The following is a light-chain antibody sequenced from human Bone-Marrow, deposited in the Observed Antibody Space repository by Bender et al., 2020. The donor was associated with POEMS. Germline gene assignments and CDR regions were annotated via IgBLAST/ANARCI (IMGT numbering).Light chain of an antibody. CDR1: SSDVGTYTL. J-gene: IGLJ3*02. CDR3: CSYAGSSTWV. V-gene: IGLV2-23*01. CDR2: KGS. Sequence: QSALTQPASVSGSPGQSITISCTGTSSDVGTYTLVSWYQQHPGKAPKLMIYKGSERPSGVSDRFSGSKSGNTAALTISGLQTEDAADYYCCSYAGSSTWVFGGGTKLTVL.